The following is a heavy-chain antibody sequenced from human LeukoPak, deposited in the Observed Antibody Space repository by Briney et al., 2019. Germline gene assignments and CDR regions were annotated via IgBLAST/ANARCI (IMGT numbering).Heavy chain of an antibody. CDR3: TPYRDRNWFDP. V-gene: IGHV3-73*01. Sequence: GGSLKLSCAASGFTFSGSALHWVRQASGKGLEWIGRISSKANSYATTYAASVNGRFTISRDDSKNTAYLQMNSLKTEDTAVYYCTPYRDRNWFDPWGQGTLVTVSS. J-gene: IGHJ5*02. CDR1: GFTFSGSA. CDR2: ISSKANSYAT. D-gene: IGHD5-24*01.